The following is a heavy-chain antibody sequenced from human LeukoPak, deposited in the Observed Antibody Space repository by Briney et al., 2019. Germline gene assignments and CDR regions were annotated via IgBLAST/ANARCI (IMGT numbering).Heavy chain of an antibody. D-gene: IGHD6-19*01. Sequence: SETLSLTCTVSGGSIGSYYWNWIRQAPGKGLEWIGYIHYSGSTNHNSSLKSRVTISVDTSKNQYSLKPSSVTAADTAVYYCARDGVAGGFDYWGQGTLVTVSS. CDR2: IHYSGST. J-gene: IGHJ4*02. CDR1: GGSIGSYY. V-gene: IGHV4-59*01. CDR3: ARDGVAGGFDY.